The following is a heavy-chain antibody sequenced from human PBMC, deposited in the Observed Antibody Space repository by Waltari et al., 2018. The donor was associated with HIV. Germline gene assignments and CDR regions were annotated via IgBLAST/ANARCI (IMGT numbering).Heavy chain of an antibody. Sequence: QEQLVQSGAAVKKPGASMKVSFKAAGYRFPDYLIHWVRQAPGQGLEWMGWINPNTGGTKFPQKFQGMVTITRDTSTTTVSVEVRKLKSEDTATYYCARDLVGRLSVFSYNYYGMDVWGQGTTVTVSS. CDR3: ARDLVGRLSVFSYNYYGMDV. V-gene: IGHV1-2*02. CDR1: GYRFPDYL. J-gene: IGHJ6*02. CDR2: INPNTGGT. D-gene: IGHD3-10*01.